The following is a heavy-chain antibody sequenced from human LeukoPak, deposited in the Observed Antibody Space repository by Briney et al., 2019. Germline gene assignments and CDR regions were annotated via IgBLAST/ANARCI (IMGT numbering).Heavy chain of an antibody. Sequence: GGSLRLSCAASGYTFSSYEMNWIRQAPGKGLEWVSYISSSGSTTHYADSVKGRFTISRDNAKKSLYLQMNSLRAEDTAVYYCARDKSDSSGYYVDWGQGTLVTVSS. CDR3: ARDKSDSSGYYVD. V-gene: IGHV3-48*03. J-gene: IGHJ4*02. D-gene: IGHD3-22*01. CDR1: GYTFSSYE. CDR2: ISSSGSTT.